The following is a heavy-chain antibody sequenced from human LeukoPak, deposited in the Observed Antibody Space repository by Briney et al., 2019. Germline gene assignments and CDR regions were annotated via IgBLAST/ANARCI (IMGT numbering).Heavy chain of an antibody. V-gene: IGHV1-69*05. J-gene: IGHJ4*02. Sequence: SVKVSCKASGYTFTSYGISWVRQAPGQGLEWMGGIIPIFGTANYAQKFQGRVTITTDESTSTAYMELSSLRSEDTAVYYCARSSRCGGDCYFDYWGQGTLVTVSS. CDR1: GYTFTSYG. CDR2: IIPIFGTA. CDR3: ARSSRCGGDCYFDY. D-gene: IGHD2-21*02.